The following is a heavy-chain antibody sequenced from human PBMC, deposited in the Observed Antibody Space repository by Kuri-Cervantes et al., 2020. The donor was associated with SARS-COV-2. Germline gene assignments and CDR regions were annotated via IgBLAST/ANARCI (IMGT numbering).Heavy chain of an antibody. CDR2: IYTSGST. CDR1: GGSISSYY. J-gene: IGHJ3*02. Sequence: SETLSLTCTVSGGSISSYYWSWIRQPAGKGLEWIGRIYTSGSTNYNPSLKSRVTISVDTSKNQFSLKLSSVTAEDTAVYYCARGVVVPAANMGYDAFDIWGQGTMVTVSS. D-gene: IGHD2-2*01. CDR3: ARGVVVPAANMGYDAFDI. V-gene: IGHV4-4*07.